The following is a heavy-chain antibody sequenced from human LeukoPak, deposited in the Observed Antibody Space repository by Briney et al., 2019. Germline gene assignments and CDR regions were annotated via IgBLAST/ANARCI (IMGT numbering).Heavy chain of an antibody. CDR1: GFTFSSYS. J-gene: IGHJ4*02. Sequence: GGSLRLSCAASGFTFSSYSMNWVRQAPGKGLEWVSAISGSGGSTYYADSVKGRFTISRDNSKNTLYLQMNSLRAEDTAVYYCAKALNYDYVWGSYRLYYWGPGTLVTVSS. CDR3: AKALNYDYVWGSYRLYY. D-gene: IGHD3-16*02. V-gene: IGHV3-23*01. CDR2: ISGSGGST.